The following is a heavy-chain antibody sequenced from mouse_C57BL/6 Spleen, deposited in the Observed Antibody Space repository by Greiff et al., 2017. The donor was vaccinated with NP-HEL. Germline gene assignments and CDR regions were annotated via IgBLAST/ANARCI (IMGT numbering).Heavy chain of an antibody. V-gene: IGHV1-81*01. CDR3: ARRDYGNYVFAY. CDR2: IYPRSGNT. CDR1: GYTFTSYG. D-gene: IGHD2-1*01. Sequence: VQLQESGAELARPGASVKLSCKASGYTFTSYGISWVKQRTGQGLEWIGEIYPRSGNTYYNEKFKGKATLTADKSSSTAYMELRSLTSEDSAVYFCARRDYGNYVFAYWGQGTLVTVSA. J-gene: IGHJ3*01.